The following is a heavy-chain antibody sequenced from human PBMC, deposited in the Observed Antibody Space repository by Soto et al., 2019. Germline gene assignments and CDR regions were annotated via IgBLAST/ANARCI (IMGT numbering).Heavy chain of an antibody. CDR3: ARARGYYDSSGYHYYYFDY. J-gene: IGHJ4*02. V-gene: IGHV1-69*13. D-gene: IGHD3-22*01. Sequence: SVKVSCKASGGTFSSYAISWVRQAPGQGLEWMGGIIPIFGTANYAQKFQGRVTITADESTSTAYMELSSLRSEDTAVYYCARARGYYDSSGYHYYYFDYWGQGTLVTVSS. CDR2: IIPIFGTA. CDR1: GGTFSSYA.